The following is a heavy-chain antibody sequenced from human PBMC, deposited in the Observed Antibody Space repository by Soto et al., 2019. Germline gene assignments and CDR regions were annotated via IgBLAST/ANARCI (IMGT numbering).Heavy chain of an antibody. J-gene: IGHJ6*02. V-gene: IGHV4-31*03. CDR1: GGSISSGGYY. CDR3: ARVTHPYYYGMDV. D-gene: IGHD2-15*01. Sequence: QVQLQESGPGLVKPSQTLSLTCTVSGGSISSGGYYWSWIRQHPGKGLEWIGYIYYSGSTYYNPSLKGRVTISVDTSKNQFALKLSSVTAADTAVYYCARVTHPYYYGMDVWGQGTTVTVSS. CDR2: IYYSGST.